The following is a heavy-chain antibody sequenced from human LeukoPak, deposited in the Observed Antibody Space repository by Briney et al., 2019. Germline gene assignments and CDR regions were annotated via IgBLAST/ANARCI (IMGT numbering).Heavy chain of an antibody. CDR2: ISSNGGST. CDR3: ARDGVAVAGTNFDY. J-gene: IGHJ4*02. Sequence: GGSLRLSCSASGFTFSSYAMHWVRQAPGKGLEYVSAISSNGGSTYYADSVKGRFTISRDNSKNTLYLQMNSLRAEDTAVYYCARDGVAVAGTNFDYWGQGTLVTVSS. V-gene: IGHV3-64*04. D-gene: IGHD6-19*01. CDR1: GFTFSSYA.